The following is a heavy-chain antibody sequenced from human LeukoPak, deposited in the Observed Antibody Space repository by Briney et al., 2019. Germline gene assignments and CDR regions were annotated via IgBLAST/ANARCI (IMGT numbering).Heavy chain of an antibody. CDR2: FDPEDGET. J-gene: IGHJ3*02. V-gene: IGHV1-24*01. CDR3: AREVIEQQLVLDAFDI. Sequence: ASVKVSCKVSGYTLTELSMHWVRQAPGKGLEWMGGFDPEDGETIYAQKFQGRVTMTRDTSISTAYMELSGLTSDDTAVYYCAREVIEQQLVLDAFDIWGQGTMVTVSS. D-gene: IGHD6-13*01. CDR1: GYTLTELS.